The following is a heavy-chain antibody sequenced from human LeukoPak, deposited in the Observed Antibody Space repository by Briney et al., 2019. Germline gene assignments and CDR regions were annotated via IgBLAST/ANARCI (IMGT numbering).Heavy chain of an antibody. Sequence: GRSLRLSCAASGFTFSSYAMHWVRQAPGKGLEWVAVISYDGSNKYYADSVKGRFTISRDNSKNTLYLQMNSLRAEDTAVYYCASPLIVGATTGYFGYWGQGTLVAVSS. CDR3: ASPLIVGATTGYFGY. CDR1: GFTFSSYA. V-gene: IGHV3-30-3*01. D-gene: IGHD1-26*01. J-gene: IGHJ4*02. CDR2: ISYDGSNK.